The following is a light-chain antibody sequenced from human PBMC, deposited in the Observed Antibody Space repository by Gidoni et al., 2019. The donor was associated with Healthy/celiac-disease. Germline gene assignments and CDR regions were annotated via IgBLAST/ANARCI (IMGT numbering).Light chain of an antibody. CDR1: QDISNY. Sequence: DIQMTQSPSSLSASVGDRVTITCQASQDISNYLNWYQQKPGKAHKRLIYDASDLETGVPSRFSGSGSGTDFTFTIISLQPEDIATYYCQQYDNLPYTCGQGTKLEIK. V-gene: IGKV1-33*01. J-gene: IGKJ2*01. CDR3: QQYDNLPYT. CDR2: DAS.